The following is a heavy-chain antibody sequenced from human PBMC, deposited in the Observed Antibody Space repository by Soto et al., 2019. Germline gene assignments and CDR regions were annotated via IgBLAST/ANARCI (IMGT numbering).Heavy chain of an antibody. J-gene: IGHJ4*02. V-gene: IGHV3-23*01. Sequence: GGSLRLSCAASGFTFSSYAMSWVRQAPGKGLGWVSAISGSGGGTYYADTVKGRLPISRDNSKNTLYLQMNSLRADDTAVYYCAKGTELGVVITTYDYWGQGTLVTVSS. CDR1: GFTFSSYA. CDR3: AKGTELGVVITTYDY. CDR2: ISGSGGGT. D-gene: IGHD3-22*01.